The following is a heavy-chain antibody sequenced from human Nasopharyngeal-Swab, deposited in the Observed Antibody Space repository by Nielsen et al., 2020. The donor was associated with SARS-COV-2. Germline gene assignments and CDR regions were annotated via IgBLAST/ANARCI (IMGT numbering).Heavy chain of an antibody. V-gene: IGHV4-59*01. CDR2: VYHSGST. CDR1: GGSISTYY. CDR3: ASYYVGVDGQKRFDD. D-gene: IGHD1-26*01. J-gene: IGHJ4*02. Sequence: SETLSLTCTVSGGSISTYYWSWIRQPPGKGLEWIGYVYHSGSTDYNPSLKSRVTISVDTSKNQFSLKLSSVTAADTAVYYCASYYVGVDGQKRFDDWGQGTLVTVSS.